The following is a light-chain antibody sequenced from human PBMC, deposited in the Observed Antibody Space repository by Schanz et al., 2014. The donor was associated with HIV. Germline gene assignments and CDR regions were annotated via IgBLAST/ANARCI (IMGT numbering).Light chain of an antibody. CDR1: SSDLGVYNF. CDR2: DVR. CDR3: KSYRNNNYGTLVV. J-gene: IGLJ2*01. V-gene: IGLV2-14*03. Sequence: QSALTQPASVSGSPGQSITISCSGTSSDLGVYNFVSWYQQRPGTAPKLMIYDVRNRPSGVSIRFSGSKSGNTATLTISGLQAEDEADYYCKSYRNNNYGTLVVFGGGTKLTVL.